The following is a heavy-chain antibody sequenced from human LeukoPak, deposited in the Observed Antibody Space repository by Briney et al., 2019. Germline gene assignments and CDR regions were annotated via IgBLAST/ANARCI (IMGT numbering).Heavy chain of an antibody. D-gene: IGHD2-2*01. CDR2: INPNSGGT. Sequence: ASVKVSCKASGYTFTGYYMHWVRQAPGQGLEWMGWINPNSGGTNYAQKFQGRVTMTRDTSISTAYMELSRLRSDDTAVYYCARASDRYCSSTSCAALGNWGRGTLVTVSS. V-gene: IGHV1-2*02. CDR3: ARASDRYCSSTSCAALGN. CDR1: GYTFTGYY. J-gene: IGHJ4*02.